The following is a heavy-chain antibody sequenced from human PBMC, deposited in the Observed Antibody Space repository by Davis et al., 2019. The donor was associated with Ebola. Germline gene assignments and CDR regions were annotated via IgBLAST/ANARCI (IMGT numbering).Heavy chain of an antibody. Sequence: MPSETLSLTCAVSGGSISSSNWWSWVRQPPGKGLEWIGEIYHSGNTNYNPSLKSRVTISVDTSKNQFSLKLSSVTAADTAVYYCARRGIAVAGTGYFQHWGQGTLVTVSS. J-gene: IGHJ1*01. CDR3: ARRGIAVAGTGYFQH. CDR2: IYHSGNT. D-gene: IGHD6-19*01. V-gene: IGHV4-4*02. CDR1: GGSISSSNW.